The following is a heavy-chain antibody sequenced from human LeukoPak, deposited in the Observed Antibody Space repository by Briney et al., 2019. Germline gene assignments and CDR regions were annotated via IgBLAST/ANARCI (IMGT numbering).Heavy chain of an antibody. CDR2: IYHSGST. Sequence: KPSETLSLTCTVSGYSISSGYYWGWIRQPPGKGLEWIGSIYHSGSTYYNPSLKSRVTISVDTSKNQFSLKLSSVTAADTAVYYCARKSGYCSGGSCYGAHFYYYYMDVWGKGTTVTVSS. J-gene: IGHJ6*03. CDR3: ARKSGYCSGGSCYGAHFYYYYMDV. CDR1: GYSISSGYY. V-gene: IGHV4-38-2*02. D-gene: IGHD2-15*01.